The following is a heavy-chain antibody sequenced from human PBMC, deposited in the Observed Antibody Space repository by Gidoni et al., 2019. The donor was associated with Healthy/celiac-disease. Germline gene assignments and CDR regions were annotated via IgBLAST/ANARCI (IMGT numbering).Heavy chain of an antibody. J-gene: IGHJ6*02. V-gene: IGHV3-30*18. Sequence: QVQLVESGGGVVQPGRSLRLSCAASGFTFSSYGMHWVRQAPGKGLEWVAVISYDGSNKYYADSVKGRVTISRDNSKNTLYLQMNSLRAEDTAVYYCAKDLGCGGDCYALYYYYGMDVWGQGTTVTVSS. CDR3: AKDLGCGGDCYALYYYYGMDV. CDR2: ISYDGSNK. D-gene: IGHD2-21*02. CDR1: GFTFSSYG.